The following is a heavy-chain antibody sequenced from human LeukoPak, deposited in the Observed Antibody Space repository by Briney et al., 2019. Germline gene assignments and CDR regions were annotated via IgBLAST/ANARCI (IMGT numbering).Heavy chain of an antibody. J-gene: IGHJ4*02. Sequence: GGSLRLSCAVSEFTFSSYWMSWVRQAPGKGLEWVANIKQDGGQIYYLDSVKGRFTVSRDNAKNSLYLQMNSLRAEDTAVYYCARLGARQMLEYWGQGTLVTVSS. D-gene: IGHD4-17*01. V-gene: IGHV3-7*01. CDR3: ARLGARQMLEY. CDR1: EFTFSSYW. CDR2: IKQDGGQI.